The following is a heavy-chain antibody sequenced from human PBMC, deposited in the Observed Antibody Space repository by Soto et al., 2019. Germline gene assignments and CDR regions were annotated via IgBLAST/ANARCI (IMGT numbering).Heavy chain of an antibody. D-gene: IGHD1-20*01. CDR1: GYTFTGYY. CDR2: INPNSGGT. CDR3: ARDPGITGTAGGFDP. Sequence: GASVKVSCKASGYTFTGYYMHWVRQAPGQGLEWMGWINPNSGGTNYAQKFQGWVTMTRDTSISTAYMELSRLRSDDTAVYYCARDPGITGTAGGFDPWGQGTLVTVSS. J-gene: IGHJ5*02. V-gene: IGHV1-2*04.